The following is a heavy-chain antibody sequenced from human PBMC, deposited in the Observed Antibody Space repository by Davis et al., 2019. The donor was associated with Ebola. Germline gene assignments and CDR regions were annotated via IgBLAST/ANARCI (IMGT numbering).Heavy chain of an antibody. Sequence: GESLKISCKGSGYTFSSYWIGRVRQMPGKGPEWIGIIYPGDSDTRYSPSFQGQVTIQADKSISTAYLQWISLKASDSAMYYCARRGEGYYYYTMDVWGQGTTVTVSS. CDR2: IYPGDSDT. D-gene: IGHD3-10*01. CDR3: ARRGEGYYYYTMDV. J-gene: IGHJ6*02. V-gene: IGHV5-51*01. CDR1: GYTFSSYW.